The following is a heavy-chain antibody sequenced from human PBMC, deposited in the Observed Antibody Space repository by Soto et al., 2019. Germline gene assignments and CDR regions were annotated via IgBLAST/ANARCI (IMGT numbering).Heavy chain of an antibody. CDR2: ISSTSSYI. V-gene: IGHV3-21*01. D-gene: IGHD3-10*01. J-gene: IGHJ5*02. CDR3: SIDPIRDGSAAIYAS. CDR1: GVTFNSYS. Sequence: GTLILTCSASGVTFNSYSITWARLGPETGLGLVSSISSTSSYIYYSDSLKGRFTISTDNTNKSQYLQTNSLRADATAAEYCSIDPIRDGSAAIYASWAKGTLVTVPQ.